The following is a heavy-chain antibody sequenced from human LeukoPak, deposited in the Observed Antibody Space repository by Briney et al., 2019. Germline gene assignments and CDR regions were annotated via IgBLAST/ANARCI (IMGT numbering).Heavy chain of an antibody. CDR2: ISYDGSNK. Sequence: GGSLRLSCAASGFTFSNYAIHWVRQAPGKGLEWVAVISYDGSNKYYADSVKGRFTISRDNSKNTLYLQLNSLRTEDTAVYYCARDRSLSTCPRCFDYWGQGTLVTVSS. CDR1: GFTFSNYA. J-gene: IGHJ4*02. V-gene: IGHV3-30*04. CDR3: ARDRSLSTCPRCFDY. D-gene: IGHD4-17*01.